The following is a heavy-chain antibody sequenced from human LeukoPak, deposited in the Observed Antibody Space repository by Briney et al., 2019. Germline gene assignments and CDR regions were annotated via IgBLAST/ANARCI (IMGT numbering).Heavy chain of an antibody. D-gene: IGHD3-3*01. CDR2: ISGSGGST. CDR1: GFTFSSYA. V-gene: IGHV3-23*01. CDR3: AKGIRFLEWLLADY. Sequence: GRSLRLSCAASGFTFSSYAMSWVRQAPGKGLEWVSAISGSGGSTYYADSVKGRFTISRDNSKNTLYLQMNSLRAEDTAVYYCAKGIRFLEWLLADYWGQGTLVTVSS. J-gene: IGHJ4*02.